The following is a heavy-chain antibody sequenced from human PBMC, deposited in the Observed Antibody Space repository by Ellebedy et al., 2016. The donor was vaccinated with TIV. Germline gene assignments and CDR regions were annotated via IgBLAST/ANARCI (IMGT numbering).Heavy chain of an antibody. J-gene: IGHJ3*02. V-gene: IGHV4-30-2*01. D-gene: IGHD3-10*01. CDR1: GGSISSGGYS. CDR2: IYHSGST. Sequence: MPSETLSLTCAVSGGSISSGGYSWICIRRPPGKGLEWIGYIYHSGSTYYNPSLKSRVTISVDTSKNQFSLKLSSVTAADTAVYYCAREPPGNSVRGVTPTQDAFDIWGQGTMVTVSS. CDR3: AREPPGNSVRGVTPTQDAFDI.